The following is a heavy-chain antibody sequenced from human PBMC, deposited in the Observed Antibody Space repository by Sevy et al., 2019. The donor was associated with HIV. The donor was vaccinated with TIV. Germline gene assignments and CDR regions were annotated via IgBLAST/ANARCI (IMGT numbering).Heavy chain of an antibody. V-gene: IGHV3-9*01. CDR3: VRAQGFCVVERCYGGSVNAFDM. D-gene: IGHD2-15*01. Sequence: GGSLRLSCAASGFSFSDYAMHWVRQVPGKGLEWVSGISWNSGAIGYADSVKGRFTISRDNAKNSLYLKMNSLRVEDTALYYCVRAQGFCVVERCYGGSVNAFDMWGQGTMVTVSS. J-gene: IGHJ3*02. CDR2: ISWNSGAI. CDR1: GFSFSDYA.